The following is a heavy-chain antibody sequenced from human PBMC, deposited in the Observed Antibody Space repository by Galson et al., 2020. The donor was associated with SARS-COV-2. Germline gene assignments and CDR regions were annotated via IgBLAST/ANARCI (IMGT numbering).Heavy chain of an antibody. V-gene: IGHV4-30-4*01. D-gene: IGHD3-9*01. J-gene: IGHJ4*02. CDR2: IYYSGST. Sequence: ETSETLSLTCTVSGGSISSGDYYWSWIRQPPGKGLEWIGYIYYSGSTYYNPSLKSQVTISVDTSKNQFSLKLSSVTAADTAVYYCARAVSWQLTGRFDYWGQGTLVTVSS. CDR3: ARAVSWQLTGRFDY. CDR1: GGSISSGDYY.